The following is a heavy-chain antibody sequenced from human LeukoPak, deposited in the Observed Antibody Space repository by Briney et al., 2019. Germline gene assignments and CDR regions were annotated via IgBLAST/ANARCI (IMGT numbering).Heavy chain of an antibody. V-gene: IGHV4-39*07. Sequence: SETLSLTCTASGGSISSSSYYWGWIRQPPGKGLEWIGSIYYSGSTYYNPSLKSRVTISVDTSKNQFSLKLSSVTAADTAVYYCARDQVAAAGTFDYWGQGTLVTVSS. CDR1: GGSISSSSYY. D-gene: IGHD6-13*01. CDR3: ARDQVAAAGTFDY. CDR2: IYYSGST. J-gene: IGHJ4*02.